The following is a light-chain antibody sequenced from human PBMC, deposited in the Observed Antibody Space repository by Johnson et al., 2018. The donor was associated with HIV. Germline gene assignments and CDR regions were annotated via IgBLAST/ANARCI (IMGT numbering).Light chain of an antibody. CDR1: SSNIGNNY. Sequence: QAVLTQPPSVSAAPGQKVTISCSGSSSNIGNNYVSWYQQLPGTAPKLLIYENNKRPSGIPDRFSGSKSGTSATLGITGLQTGDAADYYCGTWDSSLSAYVFGTGTQVTVL. CDR2: ENN. J-gene: IGLJ1*01. V-gene: IGLV1-51*02. CDR3: GTWDSSLSAYV.